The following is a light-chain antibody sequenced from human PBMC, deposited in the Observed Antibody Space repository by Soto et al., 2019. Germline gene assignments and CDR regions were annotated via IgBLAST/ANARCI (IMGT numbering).Light chain of an antibody. CDR2: AAS. Sequence: DIQMTQSPSSLSASVGDRVTITCRASQSISSYLNWYQHKPGKAPKLLIYAASSLQTGVPSRFSGSRSGTDFALTISSLQRDDFATFYCQQYSSFSRTFGQGTKVDIK. CDR3: QQYSSFSRT. V-gene: IGKV1-39*01. J-gene: IGKJ1*01. CDR1: QSISSY.